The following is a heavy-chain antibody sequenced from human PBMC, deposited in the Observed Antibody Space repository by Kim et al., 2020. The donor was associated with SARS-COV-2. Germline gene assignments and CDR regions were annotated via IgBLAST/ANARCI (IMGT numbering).Heavy chain of an antibody. V-gene: IGHV4-31*03. CDR2: IYYSGST. CDR3: ARVFYTIAAAGFTYGMDV. CDR1: GGSISSGGYY. Sequence: SETLSLTCTVSGGSISSGGYYWSWIRQHPGKGLEWIGYIYYSGSTYYNPSLKSRVTISVDTSKNQFSLKLSSVTAADTAVYYCARVFYTIAAAGFTYGMDVWGQGTTVTVSS. J-gene: IGHJ6*02. D-gene: IGHD6-13*01.